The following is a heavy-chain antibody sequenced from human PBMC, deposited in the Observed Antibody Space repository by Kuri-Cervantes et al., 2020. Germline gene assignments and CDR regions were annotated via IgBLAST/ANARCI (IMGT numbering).Heavy chain of an antibody. CDR2: INPSTGGT. CDR1: GYTFTGYY. CDR3: AREPNSSGYGLDS. Sequence: ASVKVSCKASGYTFTGYYIHWVRQAPGQGLEWMGWINPSTGGTNYAQKFQGRVTMTRDTSISTAYMELSRLRSDDTAVYYCAREPNSSGYGLDSWGQGTMVTVSS. D-gene: IGHD3-22*01. V-gene: IGHV1-2*02. J-gene: IGHJ4*02.